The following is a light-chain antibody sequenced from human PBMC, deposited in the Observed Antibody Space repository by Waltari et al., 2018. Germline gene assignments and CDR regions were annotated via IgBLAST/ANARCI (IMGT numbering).Light chain of an antibody. CDR2: NVS. Sequence: DVVMTQSPLSLPVTLGQPASISCRSSQSLVYSDGNTYLNWFRQRPGQPPRRLIYNVSNRDSGVPDRFSGSGSGTDFTLKISRVEAEDVGVYYCMQGTHWPPYTFGQGTKLEIK. J-gene: IGKJ2*01. CDR3: MQGTHWPPYT. CDR1: QSLVYSDGNTY. V-gene: IGKV2-30*01.